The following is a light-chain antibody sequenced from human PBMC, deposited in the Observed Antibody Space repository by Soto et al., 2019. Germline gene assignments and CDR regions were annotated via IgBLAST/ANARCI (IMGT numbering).Light chain of an antibody. CDR2: GNS. CDR1: SSNIGAGYD. Sequence: QAVVTQPPSVSGAPGQRVTISCTGSSSNIGAGYDVHWYQQLPGTAPKLLIYGNSNRPSGVPDRFPGSKSGTSASLAITGLQAEDEADYYCQSYDSSLSGPVVFGGGTKLTVL. J-gene: IGLJ2*01. CDR3: QSYDSSLSGPVV. V-gene: IGLV1-40*01.